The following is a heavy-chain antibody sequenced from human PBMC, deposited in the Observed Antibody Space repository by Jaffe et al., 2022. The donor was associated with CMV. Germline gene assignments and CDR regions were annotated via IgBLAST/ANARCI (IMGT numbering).Heavy chain of an antibody. CDR3: ARDGYSMMTELDI. J-gene: IGHJ3*02. CDR1: GFTFPGYY. V-gene: IGHV1-2*07. D-gene: IGHD5-18*01. Sequence: QVQLVQSGTDVQKPGASVKVSCKASGFTFPGYYVHWVRQAPGQGLEWMGYINPNDGDSGSAPKFQGRVTMTTDTSIGTVYMEVNSLTSHDTAVYYCARDGYSMMTELDIWGQGTMVIVSS. CDR2: INPNDGDS.